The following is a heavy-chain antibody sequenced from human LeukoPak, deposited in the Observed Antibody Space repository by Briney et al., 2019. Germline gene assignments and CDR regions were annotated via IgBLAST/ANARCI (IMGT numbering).Heavy chain of an antibody. D-gene: IGHD2-15*01. CDR1: GFTFSSYG. CDR2: VPYDGSNK. J-gene: IGHJ5*02. Sequence: GGSLRLPCAASGFTFSSYGMHWVRQTPGKGLEWVAFVPYDGSNKYYADSVKGRFTISRDNSKNTLYQQMNSLRVEDTAVYYCAKNGDCSGGSCYHSINWFDPWGQGTLVTVSS. CDR3: AKNGDCSGGSCYHSINWFDP. V-gene: IGHV3-30*02.